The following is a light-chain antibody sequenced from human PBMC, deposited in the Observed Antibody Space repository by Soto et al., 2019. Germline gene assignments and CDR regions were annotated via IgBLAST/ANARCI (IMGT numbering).Light chain of an antibody. CDR2: GAS. Sequence: EIVMTQSPVTLSVSPGERATLSCRASQSVGSNLAWYQQKPGQASRLLLYGASTRATGIPGRFGGSGSGTEFTLTITSLQSEDFAVYYCQQHNYWPSFGQGTKLEFK. CDR1: QSVGSN. CDR3: QQHNYWPS. J-gene: IGKJ2*01. V-gene: IGKV3-15*01.